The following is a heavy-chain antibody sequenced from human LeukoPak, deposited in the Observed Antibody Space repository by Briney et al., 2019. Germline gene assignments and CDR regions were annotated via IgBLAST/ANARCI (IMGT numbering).Heavy chain of an antibody. J-gene: IGHJ4*02. CDR1: GYSISSGYY. CDR3: ARHHGYGSSSHYFDY. D-gene: IGHD6-6*01. Sequence: SETLSLTCAVSGYSISSGYYWGWIRQPPGKGLEWIGSIYHSESTYYNPSLKSRVTISVDTSKNQFSLKLSSVTAANTAVYYCARHHGYGSSSHYFDYWGQGTLVTVSS. CDR2: IYHSEST. V-gene: IGHV4-38-2*01.